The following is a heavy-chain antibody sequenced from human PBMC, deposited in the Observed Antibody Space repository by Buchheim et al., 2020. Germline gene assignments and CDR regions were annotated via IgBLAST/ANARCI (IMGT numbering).Heavy chain of an antibody. Sequence: QVQLVESGGGVVQPGRSLRLSCAASGFTFSSYGMHWVRQAPGKGLEGVAVISYDGSNKYYADSVKGRFTISRDNSKNTLYLQMNSLRAEDTAVYYCAKDSSPAVDPWGQGTL. J-gene: IGHJ5*02. CDR3: AKDSSPAVDP. V-gene: IGHV3-30*18. CDR1: GFTFSSYG. CDR2: ISYDGSNK. D-gene: IGHD6-25*01.